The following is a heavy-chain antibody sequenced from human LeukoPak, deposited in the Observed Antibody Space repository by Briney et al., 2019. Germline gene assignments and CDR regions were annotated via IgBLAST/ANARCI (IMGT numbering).Heavy chain of an antibody. J-gene: IGHJ4*02. V-gene: IGHV3-23*01. CDR1: GFTFSNYA. D-gene: IGHD5-24*01. CDR2: LSASGGST. CDR3: AKVMAWDWLQYPPTPFDQ. Sequence: GGSLRLSCAASGFTFSNYAVSWVRQAPGKGLEWVSTLSASGGSTYYADSVKGRFTISRDNSKNTSFLQMNSLRAEDTALYFCAKVMAWDWLQYPPTPFDQWGQGTLVTVSP.